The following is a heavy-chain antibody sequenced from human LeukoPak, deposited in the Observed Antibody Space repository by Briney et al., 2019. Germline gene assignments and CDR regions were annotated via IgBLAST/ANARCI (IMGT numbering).Heavy chain of an antibody. D-gene: IGHD3-22*01. CDR3: ARDLDYYDSSGSQTPGYMDV. CDR2: IIPIFGTA. V-gene: IGHV1-69*05. Sequence: SSVKVSCKASGGTFSSYAISWLRQAPGQGLEWMGRIIPIFGTANYAQKFQGRVTITTDESTSTAYMELSSLRSEDTAVYYCARDLDYYDSSGSQTPGYMDVWGKGTTVTVSS. CDR1: GGTFSSYA. J-gene: IGHJ6*03.